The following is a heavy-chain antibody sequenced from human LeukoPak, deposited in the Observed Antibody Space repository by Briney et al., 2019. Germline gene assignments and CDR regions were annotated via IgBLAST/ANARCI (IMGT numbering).Heavy chain of an antibody. V-gene: IGHV1-69*05. CDR2: IIPIFGTA. Sequence: SVKVSCKASGGTFSSYAISWVRQAPGQGLEWMGGIIPIFGTANYAQKFQGRITITTDESTSTAYMELSSLRSDDTAVYYCARGDSPCSSTSCYPHDAFDIWGQGTMVTVSS. CDR1: GGTFSSYA. D-gene: IGHD2-2*01. J-gene: IGHJ3*02. CDR3: ARGDSPCSSTSCYPHDAFDI.